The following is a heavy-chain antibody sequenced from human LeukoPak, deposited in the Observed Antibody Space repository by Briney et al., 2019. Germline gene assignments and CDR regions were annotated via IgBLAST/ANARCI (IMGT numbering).Heavy chain of an antibody. V-gene: IGHV3-30-3*01. CDR3: ARAAFQWLVRGGFGY. CDR1: GFTFSSYA. Sequence: GGSLRLSCAASGFTFSSYAMHWVRQAPGKGLEWVAVISYDGSNKYYADSVKGRFTISRDNSKNTLYLQMNSLRAEDTAVHYCARAAFQWLVRGGFGYWGQGTLVTVSS. J-gene: IGHJ4*02. D-gene: IGHD6-19*01. CDR2: ISYDGSNK.